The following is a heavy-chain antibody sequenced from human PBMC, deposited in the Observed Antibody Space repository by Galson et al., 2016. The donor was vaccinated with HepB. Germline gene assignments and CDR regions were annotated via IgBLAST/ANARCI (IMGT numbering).Heavy chain of an antibody. Sequence: SVKVSCKASGYRFFTYGISWVRQAPGQGLEWLGWISANSGNTIYAQKFQDRVTMTRDTSASTVYMDLRSLRSADTAVYYCARGVQFRFDYWGQGTLVTVSS. V-gene: IGHV1-18*04. J-gene: IGHJ4*02. CDR3: ARGVQFRFDY. D-gene: IGHD4-11*01. CDR2: ISANSGNT. CDR1: GYRFFTYG.